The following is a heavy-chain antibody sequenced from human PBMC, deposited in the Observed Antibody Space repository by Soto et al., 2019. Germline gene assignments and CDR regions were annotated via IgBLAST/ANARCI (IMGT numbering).Heavy chain of an antibody. Sequence: QVQLVQSGAEVKKPGSSVKVSCKASGGTFSSYTISWVRQAPGQGLEWMGRIIPILGIANYAQKFQGRVTITADKSTSTAYMELSRLRSEDTAVYYCASPNYYGSGSYSRFDYWGQGTLVTVSS. CDR1: GGTFSSYT. J-gene: IGHJ4*02. D-gene: IGHD3-10*01. V-gene: IGHV1-69*02. CDR2: IIPILGIA. CDR3: ASPNYYGSGSYSRFDY.